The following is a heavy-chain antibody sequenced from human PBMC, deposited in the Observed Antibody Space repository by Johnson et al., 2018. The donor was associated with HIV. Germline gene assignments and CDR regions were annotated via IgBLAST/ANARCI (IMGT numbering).Heavy chain of an antibody. D-gene: IGHD2-21*01. V-gene: IGHV3-20*04. Sequence: MLLVESGGGVVRPGGSLRLSCAASGFPFDDYGMSWVRQAPGKGLEWVSGITWTGGSTGYAHSVKGRFTLSRNISKNTLYLQMNSLRAEDTAVYYCARDPSLPHVSIAADAFDIWGQGTMVTVSS. CDR1: GFPFDDYG. CDR3: ARDPSLPHVSIAADAFDI. J-gene: IGHJ3*02. CDR2: ITWTGGST.